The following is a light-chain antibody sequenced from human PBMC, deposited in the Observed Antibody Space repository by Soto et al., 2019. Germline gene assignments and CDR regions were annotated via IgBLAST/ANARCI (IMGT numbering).Light chain of an antibody. Sequence: QSVLTQPPSASGTPGQRVTISCSGSSSNIGSNTVNWDQQLPVTAPKLLIYSNNQRPSGVPDRFSGSKSGTSASLAISWLQSEDEADYYCAAWDDSLNGVVFVGGTKLTVL. V-gene: IGLV1-44*01. CDR3: AAWDDSLNGVV. CDR1: SSNIGSNT. CDR2: SNN. J-gene: IGLJ2*01.